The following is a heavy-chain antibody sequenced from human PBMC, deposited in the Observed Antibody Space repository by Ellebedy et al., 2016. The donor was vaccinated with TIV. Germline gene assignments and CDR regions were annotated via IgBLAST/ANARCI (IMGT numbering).Heavy chain of an antibody. Sequence: MPSETLSLTCAVSGVSISSCYWWIWVRQPPGKGLEWIGEIYHSGNINYNPSLNRRITISVDKSKTQFSLKLGSLTAADTAVYYCARDRRYNRNYGGIDYWGQGTLVTVSS. CDR1: GVSISSCYW. CDR3: ARDRRYNRNYGGIDY. V-gene: IGHV4-4*02. J-gene: IGHJ4*02. D-gene: IGHD1-7*01. CDR2: IYHSGNI.